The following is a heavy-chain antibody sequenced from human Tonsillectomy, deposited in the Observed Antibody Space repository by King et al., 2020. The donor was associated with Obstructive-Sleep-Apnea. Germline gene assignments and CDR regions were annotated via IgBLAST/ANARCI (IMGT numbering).Heavy chain of an antibody. V-gene: IGHV3-11*01. CDR3: ARIKKTYYFEASGYFDY. CDR2: ISSSGGTI. Sequence: VQLVESGGGLVKPGGSLRLSCAASGFTFTDYYMSWIRQAPGKGLEWASYISSSGGTIYYADSVKGRFTISRDNAKNSLYLQMNSLRAEDTAVYYCARIKKTYYFEASGYFDYWGQGTQVTVSS. D-gene: IGHD3-22*01. J-gene: IGHJ4*02. CDR1: GFTFTDYY.